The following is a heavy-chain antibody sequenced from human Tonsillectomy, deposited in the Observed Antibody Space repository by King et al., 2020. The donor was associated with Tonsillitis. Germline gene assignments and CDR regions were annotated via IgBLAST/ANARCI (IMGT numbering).Heavy chain of an antibody. CDR3: ARSRGDYDGNSWFDP. V-gene: IGHV4-34*01. Sequence: VQLQQWGAGLLKPSETLSLTCAVYGGSFSGFYWSWVRQPPGKGLEWIGEINHSGSTNYNSSLKSRVTVSVDTSKNQFSLKLTSVTAADTAVYYCARSRGDYDGNSWFDPWGQGTLVTVSS. CDR1: GGSFSGFY. CDR2: INHSGST. D-gene: IGHD4-17*01. J-gene: IGHJ5*02.